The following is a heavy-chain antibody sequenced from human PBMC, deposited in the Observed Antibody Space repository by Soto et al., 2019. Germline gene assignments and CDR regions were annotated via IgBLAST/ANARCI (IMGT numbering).Heavy chain of an antibody. V-gene: IGHV3-7*01. D-gene: IGHD3-9*01. CDR2: IKQDGSEK. CDR1: GFTFSSYG. CDR3: ARDFKFFDILTGRFEYYFDY. Sequence: GGSLRLSCAASGFTFSSYGMHWVRQAPGKGLEWVANIKQDGSEKYYVDSVKGRFTISRDNAKNSLYLQMNSLRAEDAAVYYCARDFKFFDILTGRFEYYFDYWGQGALVTVSS. J-gene: IGHJ4*02.